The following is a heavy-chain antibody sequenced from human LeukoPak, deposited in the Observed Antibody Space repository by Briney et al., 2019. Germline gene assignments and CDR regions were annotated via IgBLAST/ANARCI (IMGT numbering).Heavy chain of an antibody. V-gene: IGHV3-23*01. J-gene: IGHJ4*02. CDR2: ISASGGSA. CDR3: AKDYTVTTRGYFEW. CDR1: GFTFSSYA. Sequence: RGSLRLSCAASGFTFSSYAMSWVRQAPGKGLEWVSVISASGGSAYYTDSVKGRFTISRDDSKDTLYLQMNSLRAEDTAVYCCAKDYTVTTRGYFEWWGQGTLVTVSS. D-gene: IGHD4-17*01.